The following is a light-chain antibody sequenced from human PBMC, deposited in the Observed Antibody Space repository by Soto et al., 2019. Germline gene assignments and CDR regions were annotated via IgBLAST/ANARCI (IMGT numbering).Light chain of an antibody. Sequence: QSVLTQPASVSGSPGQSMSISCTGTSSDIGDYNFVSWYQHHPGKAPKVIIYEVSNRPSGVSHRFAGSKSGNTASLTISGLQTEDEADYYCSSYKYDTVIPFVFGSGTKVTVL. CDR2: EVS. J-gene: IGLJ1*01. V-gene: IGLV2-14*01. CDR3: SSYKYDTVIPFV. CDR1: SSDIGDYNF.